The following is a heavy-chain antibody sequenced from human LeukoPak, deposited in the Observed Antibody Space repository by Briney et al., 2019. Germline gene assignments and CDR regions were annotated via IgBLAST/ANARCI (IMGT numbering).Heavy chain of an antibody. V-gene: IGHV3-53*01. CDR2: IYGGGNT. CDR1: GFIATSNY. CDR3: ATGGRPGMAFDF. D-gene: IGHD2-8*01. Sequence: GGSLRLSCSFSGFIATSNYMAWVRQSAGKGLQWISFIYGGGNTLYADSVRDRFSISRDNSKSTLYLQMNSLRVEDTAVYYCATGGRPGMAFDFWGQGTLVTVSS. J-gene: IGHJ4*02.